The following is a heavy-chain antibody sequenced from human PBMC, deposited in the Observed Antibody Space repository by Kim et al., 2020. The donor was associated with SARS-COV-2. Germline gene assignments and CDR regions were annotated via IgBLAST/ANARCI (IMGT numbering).Heavy chain of an antibody. Sequence: ASVKVSCKASGYSFTSYGLSWVRQAPGEGLEWVGWISPYNGNTDYAQNLQGRVTMTTDTSTNTAYMELRSLRSDDTALYYCARERSPDYYGSGSPFDYGG. CDR3: ARERSPDYYGSGSPFDY. CDR2: ISPYNGNT. CDR1: GYSFTSYG. V-gene: IGHV1-18*01. J-gene: IGHJ4*01. D-gene: IGHD3-10*01.